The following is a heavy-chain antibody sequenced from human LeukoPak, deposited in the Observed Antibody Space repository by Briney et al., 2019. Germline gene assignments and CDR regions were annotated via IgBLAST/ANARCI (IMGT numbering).Heavy chain of an antibody. CDR1: GFTFSSYW. J-gene: IGHJ4*02. Sequence: GGSLRLSCAASGFTFSSYWMSWVRQAPGKGLEWVANIKRDGSEKYYVDSVKGRFTISRDNAKNSLDLQMNSLRVEDTAVYYCARLGPASSGWPESFDYWGQGTLVTVSS. CDR3: ARLGPASSGWPESFDY. V-gene: IGHV3-7*03. D-gene: IGHD6-19*01. CDR2: IKRDGSEK.